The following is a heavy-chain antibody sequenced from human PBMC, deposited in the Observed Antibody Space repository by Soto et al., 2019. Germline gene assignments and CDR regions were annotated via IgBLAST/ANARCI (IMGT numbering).Heavy chain of an antibody. D-gene: IGHD1-26*01. Sequence: QVQLQESGPGLVKPSQTLSLTCTVSGGSIGSGVYFWSWIRQPPGKGLEWIGFISYTGSAHYNPSLKSRVAISVDTSKNQFSLKLTSVSAADAAVYYCANMGATTGSDYFEYWGQGTLVTVSS. CDR3: ANMGATTGSDYFEY. CDR2: ISYTGSA. V-gene: IGHV4-30-4*01. CDR1: GGSIGSGVYF. J-gene: IGHJ4*02.